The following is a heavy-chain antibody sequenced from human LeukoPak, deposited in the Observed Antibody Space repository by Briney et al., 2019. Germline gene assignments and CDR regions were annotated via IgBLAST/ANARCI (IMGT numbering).Heavy chain of an antibody. Sequence: TLSLTCTVSGGSISSSSYYWSWIRQSAGKGLEWIGRIYTSGSTNYNPSLKSRVTMSVDTSKNQFSLKLSSVTAADTAVYYCAREYSGSYYRALDYWGQGTLVTVPS. CDR1: GGSISSSSYY. CDR2: IYTSGST. V-gene: IGHV4-61*02. J-gene: IGHJ4*02. CDR3: AREYSGSYYRALDY. D-gene: IGHD3-10*01.